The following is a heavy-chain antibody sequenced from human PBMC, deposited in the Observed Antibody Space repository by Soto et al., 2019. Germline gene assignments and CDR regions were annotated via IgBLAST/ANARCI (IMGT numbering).Heavy chain of an antibody. CDR3: TTASLFTMTLVRFDI. J-gene: IGHJ4*01. V-gene: IGHV3-15*07. CDR1: GFIFSDAW. Sequence: EVLLVESGGGFVKPGGSLRLFCAASGFIFSDAWINWVRQAPGKGLEWVGRIKSKHDGGTTDFAAPVKGRFAISRDDSRDMVYMQMNSLKTEDTAVYYCTTASLFTMTLVRFDIWGHGTLVTVSS. D-gene: IGHD3-22*01. CDR2: IKSKHDGGTT.